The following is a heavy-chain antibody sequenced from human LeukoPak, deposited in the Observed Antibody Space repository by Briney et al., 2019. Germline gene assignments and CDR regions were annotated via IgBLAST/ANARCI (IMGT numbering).Heavy chain of an antibody. CDR2: INHSGST. CDR1: GGSFSGYY. J-gene: IGHJ5*02. CDR3: ARAGQGLWFRYWFDP. V-gene: IGHV4-34*01. D-gene: IGHD3-10*01. Sequence: PSETLSLTCAVYGGSFSGYYWSWIRQPPGKGLEWIGEINHSGSTNYNPSLKSRVTISVDTSENQFSLKLSSVTAADTAVYYCARAGQGLWFRYWFDPWGQGTLVTVSS.